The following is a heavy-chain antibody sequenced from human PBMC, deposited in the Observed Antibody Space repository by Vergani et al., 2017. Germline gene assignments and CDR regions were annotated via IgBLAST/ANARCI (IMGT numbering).Heavy chain of an antibody. J-gene: IGHJ5*02. Sequence: EVQLLESGGGLVQPGGSLRLSCAASGFTFSSYAMSWVRQAPGKGLEWVSYISSSGSTIYYADSVKGRFTISRDNAKNSLYLQMNSLRAEDTAVYYCARDRRYTAMVTWGQGTLVTVSS. D-gene: IGHD5-18*01. CDR3: ARDRRYTAMVT. CDR1: GFTFSSYA. V-gene: IGHV3-48*03. CDR2: ISSSGSTI.